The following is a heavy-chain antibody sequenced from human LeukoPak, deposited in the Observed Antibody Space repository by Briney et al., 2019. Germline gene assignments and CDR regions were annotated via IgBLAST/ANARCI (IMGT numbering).Heavy chain of an antibody. CDR3: ARDAYTSGADY. J-gene: IGHJ4*02. D-gene: IGHD3-16*01. V-gene: IGHV1-18*01. CDR2: ISVYNGNT. Sequence: GSVKVSCKASGYTFSSYGISGVRQAPGQGLEWMGWISVYNGNTNNIQKLQGRVTMTRDTSTNTAYMELRSLRSDDTAVYYCARDAYTSGADYWGQGTLVTVSS. CDR1: GYTFSSYG.